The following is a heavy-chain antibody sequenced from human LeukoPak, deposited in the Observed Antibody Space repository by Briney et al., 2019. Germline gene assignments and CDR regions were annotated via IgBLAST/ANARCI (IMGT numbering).Heavy chain of an antibody. CDR1: GYTYSTYG. CDR2: INGYKGNT. V-gene: IGHV1-18*01. CDR3: ARASTYYCSGGSCYFDY. D-gene: IGHD2-15*01. Sequence: ASVKVSCKASGYTYSTYGISWVRQAPGQGLEWMGWINGYKGNTNYAQKLQGRVTMTTDTSTSTAYMELRSLRSDDTAVYYCARASTYYCSGGSCYFDYWGQGTLVTVSS. J-gene: IGHJ4*02.